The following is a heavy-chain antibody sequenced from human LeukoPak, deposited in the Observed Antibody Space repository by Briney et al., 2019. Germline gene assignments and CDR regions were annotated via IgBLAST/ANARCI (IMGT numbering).Heavy chain of an antibody. V-gene: IGHV4-59*01. J-gene: IGHJ4*02. CDR2: IYYSGST. Sequence: SETLSLTCTVSGGSLNVYYWSWIRQPPGKGLEWIGYIYYSGSTNYNPSLKSRVTISVDTSKNQFSLKLSSVTAADTAVYYCARFRYYYGSGSYYRGDYYFDYWGQGTLVTVSS. CDR1: GGSLNVYY. D-gene: IGHD3-10*01. CDR3: ARFRYYYGSGSYYRGDYYFDY.